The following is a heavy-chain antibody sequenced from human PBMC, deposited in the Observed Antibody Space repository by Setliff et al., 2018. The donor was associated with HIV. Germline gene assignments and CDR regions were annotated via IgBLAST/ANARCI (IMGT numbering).Heavy chain of an antibody. Sequence: SETLSLTCTVSGDSITTGVYYWSWIRQPAGQGLEWIGHIYASDNSGSTSYNPSLNSRVTISLDTSKNQFSLKLRSVTAADTAVYYCARATFGSTSSGINYYMDVWGKGTTVTVS. CDR1: GDSITTGVYY. J-gene: IGHJ6*03. D-gene: IGHD3-10*01. V-gene: IGHV4-61*09. CDR3: ARATFGSTSSGINYYMDV. CDR2: IYASDNSGST.